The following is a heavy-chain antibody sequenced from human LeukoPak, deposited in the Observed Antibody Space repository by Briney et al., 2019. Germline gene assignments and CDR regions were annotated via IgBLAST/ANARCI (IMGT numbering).Heavy chain of an antibody. CDR3: ARTPPRYSSTWSLGYFDY. D-gene: IGHD6-13*01. J-gene: IGHJ4*02. CDR1: GAXISSDY. CDR2: IYYTGST. Sequence: SEALSLTCSVYGAXISSDYWSWIRQPPGKGLEWIGCIYYTGSTSYNPFLKSRVTISVDTSKNQFSLQLNSVTAADTAVYYCARTPPRYSSTWSLGYFDYWGQGTLVTVSS. V-gene: IGHV4-59*01.